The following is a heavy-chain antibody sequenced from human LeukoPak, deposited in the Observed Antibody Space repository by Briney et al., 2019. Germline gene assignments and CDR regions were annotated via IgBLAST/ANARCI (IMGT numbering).Heavy chain of an antibody. CDR2: IKSDGSST. D-gene: IGHD5-18*01. Sequence: PGGSLRLSCAASGFTFNIYWMHWVRQAPGKGLVWVSLIKSDGSSTNYADSVKGRFTISRDNAKNTLYLQMDSLRAEDTATYYCARDKGYSSDTWGQGTLVTVSP. CDR1: GFTFNIYW. J-gene: IGHJ5*02. CDR3: ARDKGYSSDT. V-gene: IGHV3-74*01.